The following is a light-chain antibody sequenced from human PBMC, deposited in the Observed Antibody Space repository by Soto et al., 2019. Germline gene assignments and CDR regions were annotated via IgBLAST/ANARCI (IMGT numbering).Light chain of an antibody. CDR2: DVS. J-gene: IGLJ2*01. CDR1: SSDIGAYKY. CDR3: SSYTSSNTPVL. V-gene: IGLV2-14*01. Sequence: QSVLTQPASVSRSPGQSITISCTGTSSDIGAYKYVSWYQQHPGIAPKLIIYDVSSRPSGVSNRFSGSKSGNTASLTISGLQAEDGADYYCSSYTSSNTPVLFGGGTKLTVL.